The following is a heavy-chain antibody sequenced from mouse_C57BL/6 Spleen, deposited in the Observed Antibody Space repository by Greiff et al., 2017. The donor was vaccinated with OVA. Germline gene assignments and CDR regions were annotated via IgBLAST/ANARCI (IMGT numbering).Heavy chain of an antibody. V-gene: IGHV15-2*01. D-gene: IGHD2-10*01. J-gene: IGHJ1*03. CDR3: ARGPYPHWYFDV. CDR1: DSEVFPIAY. Sequence: QVQLQQSGSELRSPGSSVKLSCKDFDSEVFPIAYMSWVRQKPGHGFEWIGGILPSFGRTIYGEKFEDKATLDADTLSNTAYLELNSLTSEDSAIYYCARGPYPHWYFDVWGTGTTVTVSS. CDR2: ILPSFGRT.